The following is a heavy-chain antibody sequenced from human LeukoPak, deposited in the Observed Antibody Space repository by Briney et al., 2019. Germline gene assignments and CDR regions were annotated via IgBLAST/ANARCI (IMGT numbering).Heavy chain of an antibody. CDR2: IFSGDSA. CDR1: GLSVSSKY. D-gene: IGHD1-1*01. Sequence: GGSLRLSCAASGLSVSSKYMSWVRQAPGKGLEWVSGIFSGDSAYHADSVKGRFTISRDNSKNTLYLQMNSLRPEDTAVYFCASLMTTTHYYYMDVWGKGTTVTVSS. V-gene: IGHV3-53*01. CDR3: ASLMTTTHYYYMDV. J-gene: IGHJ6*03.